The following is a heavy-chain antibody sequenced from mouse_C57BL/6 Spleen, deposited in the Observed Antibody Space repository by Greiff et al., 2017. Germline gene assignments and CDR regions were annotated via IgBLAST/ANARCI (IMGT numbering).Heavy chain of an antibody. CDR3: ARGGVYDGFLYYGY. Sequence: VQLQQSGPELVKPGASVKISCKASGYTFTDYYINWVKQRPGQGLEWIGWIVPGSGSTYYNEKFKGKATLTVDKSSSTAYMLLSSLTSEDSAVYFCARGGVYDGFLYYGYWGQGTTLTVSS. D-gene: IGHD2-3*01. J-gene: IGHJ2*01. CDR2: IVPGSGST. CDR1: GYTFTDYY. V-gene: IGHV1-75*01.